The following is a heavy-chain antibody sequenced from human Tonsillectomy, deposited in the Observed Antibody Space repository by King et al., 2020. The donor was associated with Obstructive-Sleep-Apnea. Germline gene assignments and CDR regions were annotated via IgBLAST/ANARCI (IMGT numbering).Heavy chain of an antibody. D-gene: IGHD1-1*01. CDR1: GVSISSSSYY. CDR3: GRAIFRDMGTFKGSQFDY. V-gene: IGHV4-39*07. J-gene: IGHJ4*02. CDR2: IFYTVST. Sequence: QLQESGPGLVKPSETLSLTCTVSGVSISSSSYYWGWIRQPPGKGREWIGTIFYTVSTYYNPSLKSRVTISVDTSKIQFSLNLPSVTAPDTALYYCGRAIFRDMGTFKGSQFDYWGQGILVTVSS.